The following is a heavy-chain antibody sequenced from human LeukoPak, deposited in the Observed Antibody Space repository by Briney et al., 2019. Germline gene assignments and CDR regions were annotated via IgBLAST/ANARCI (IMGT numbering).Heavy chain of an antibody. J-gene: IGHJ4*02. CDR2: MNPNSGNT. D-gene: IGHD2-15*01. V-gene: IGHV1-8*01. CDR1: GYTFTSYD. Sequence: ASVEASCKASGYTFTSYDINWVRQATGQGLEWMGWMNPNSGNTGYAQKFQGRVTMTTNTSISTAYMELSSLRSEDTAVYYCARGLGYCSGGSCSHFDYWGQGTVVTVSS. CDR3: ARGLGYCSGGSCSHFDY.